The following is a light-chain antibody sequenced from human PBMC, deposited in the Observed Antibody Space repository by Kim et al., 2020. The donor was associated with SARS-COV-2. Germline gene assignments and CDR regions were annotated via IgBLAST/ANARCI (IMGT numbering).Light chain of an antibody. V-gene: IGKV3-20*01. CDR1: QSFSSTY. CDR3: QQYGSPLLT. Sequence: WSPGERATLSCRASQSFSSTYLAWYQQKPGQAPRLLIYGASSRATGIPDRFSGSGSGTDFTLIINRLEPEDFAMYYCQQYGSPLLTFGGGTKVEIK. CDR2: GAS. J-gene: IGKJ4*01.